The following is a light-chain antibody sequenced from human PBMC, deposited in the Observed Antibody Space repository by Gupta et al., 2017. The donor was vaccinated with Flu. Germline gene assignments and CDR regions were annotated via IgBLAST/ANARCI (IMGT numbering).Light chain of an antibody. CDR2: AAS. J-gene: IGKJ2*01. V-gene: IGKV1-39*01. CDR1: QSISSY. Sequence: DIQMTQSPSSLSASVGDRVTIPCRASQSISSYLNWYQQKPGKAPKLLIYAASSLQSGVPSRFSGSGSGTDFTLTISSLQPEDFATYYCQQSYSTPRTFGQGTTLEIK. CDR3: QQSYSTPRT.